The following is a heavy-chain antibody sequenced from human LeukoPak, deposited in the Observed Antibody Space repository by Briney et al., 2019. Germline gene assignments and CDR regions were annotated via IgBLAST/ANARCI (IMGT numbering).Heavy chain of an antibody. V-gene: IGHV1-2*02. J-gene: IGHJ5*02. CDR1: GYTFTGYY. D-gene: IGHD2-15*01. CDR2: INPNSGGT. CDR3: ARDPLYCSGGICYNLFDP. Sequence: ASVKVSCKASGYTFTGYYMHWVRQAPGQGLEWMGWINPNSGGTNYAQKFQGRVTMTRDTSISTAYMELSRLRSDDTAVYYCARDPLYCSGGICYNLFDPWGQGTLVTVSS.